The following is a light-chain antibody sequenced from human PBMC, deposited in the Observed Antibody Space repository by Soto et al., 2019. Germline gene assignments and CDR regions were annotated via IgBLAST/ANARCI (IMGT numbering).Light chain of an antibody. Sequence: VLTHSPATLSLVPGERTTLSSRASQSVGSYLAWYQQKPGQAPRLFIYDASNRATGIPARFSGSGCGPHFTLTSSRLVPEDFAVYSCQHRSNWLINLGQGTRLEIK. CDR3: QHRSNWLIN. V-gene: IGKV3-11*01. CDR2: DAS. CDR1: QSVGSY. J-gene: IGKJ5*01.